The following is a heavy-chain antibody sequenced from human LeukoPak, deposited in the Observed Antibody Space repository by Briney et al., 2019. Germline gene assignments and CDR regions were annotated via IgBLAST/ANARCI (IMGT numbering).Heavy chain of an antibody. CDR2: IYPSGTT. Sequence: PSQTLSLTCTVSGGSIGIGGYYWSWIRQHPGKGLEWIGYIYPSGTTYYNPSLKSQVTISVDTSKAQFSLTLRSATAADTAVYYCARGNPRYSSGLGFDYWGQGSLVTVSS. CDR1: GGSIGIGGYY. J-gene: IGHJ4*02. V-gene: IGHV4-31*01. CDR3: ARGNPRYSSGLGFDY. D-gene: IGHD6-19*01.